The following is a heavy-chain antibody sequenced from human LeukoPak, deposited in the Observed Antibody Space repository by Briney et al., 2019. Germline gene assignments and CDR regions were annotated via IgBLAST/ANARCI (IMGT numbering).Heavy chain of an antibody. CDR2: INPNSGGT. CDR3: ARAPGFWSGYLLDAFDI. V-gene: IGHV1-2*02. D-gene: IGHD3-3*01. Sequence: ASVKVSCKGSGYAFTGYYMHWVRQAPGQGLELMGWINPNSGGTNYAQKFQGRVTMTRDTSISTAYMELSRLRSDDTAVYYCARAPGFWSGYLLDAFDIWGQGTMVTVSS. J-gene: IGHJ3*02. CDR1: GYAFTGYY.